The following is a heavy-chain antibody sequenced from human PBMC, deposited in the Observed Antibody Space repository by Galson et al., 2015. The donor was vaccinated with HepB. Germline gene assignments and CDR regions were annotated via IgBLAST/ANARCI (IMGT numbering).Heavy chain of an antibody. V-gene: IGHV3-30-3*01. D-gene: IGHD3-3*01. CDR1: GFTFSGYG. Sequence: SLRLSCAASGFTFSGYGLHWVRQAPGKGLEWVSFISYDGNNNSYIDSVKGRFTIFRDNSKNTVYLQMSSLSTEDTAIYYCASDQRVYAFWCVYFWFDPWGQGTLVTVSS. CDR2: ISYDGNNN. CDR3: ASDQRVYAFWCVYFWFDP. J-gene: IGHJ5*02.